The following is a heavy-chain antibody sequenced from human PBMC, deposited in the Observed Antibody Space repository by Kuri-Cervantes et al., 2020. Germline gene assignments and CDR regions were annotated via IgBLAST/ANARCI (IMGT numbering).Heavy chain of an antibody. D-gene: IGHD3-3*01. CDR3: ARDKYDFWSGYYIQTGHEY. CDR2: ISWNSGSI. CDR1: GFTFDDYA. Sequence: SLKISCAASGFTFDDYAMHWVRQAPGKGLEWVSGISWNSGSIGYADSVKGRFTISRDNAKNSLYLQMNSLRAEDTAVYYCARDKYDFWSGYYIQTGHEYWGRGTLVTVSS. V-gene: IGHV3-9*01. J-gene: IGHJ4*02.